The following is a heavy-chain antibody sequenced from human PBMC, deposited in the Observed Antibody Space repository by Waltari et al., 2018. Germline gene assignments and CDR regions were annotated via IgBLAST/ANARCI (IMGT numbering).Heavy chain of an antibody. Sequence: EVQLVESGGGLVQPGGSLRLSCAASGFTFSSYSMNWVRQAPGKGLEWVSYISSSSSTIYYADSLKGRFTIARDNAKYSLYLQMNSLRAEDTAVYYCARDGVIKRYFDADRGYMDVWGKGTTVTVSS. J-gene: IGHJ6*03. CDR2: ISSSSSTI. CDR3: ARDGVIKRYFDADRGYMDV. V-gene: IGHV3-48*04. D-gene: IGHD3-9*01. CDR1: GFTFSSYS.